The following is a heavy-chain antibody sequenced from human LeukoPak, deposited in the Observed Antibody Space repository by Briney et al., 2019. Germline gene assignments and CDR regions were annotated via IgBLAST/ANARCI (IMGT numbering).Heavy chain of an antibody. CDR1: GGSISSYY. CDR2: VYYSGST. D-gene: IGHD3-22*01. CDR3: ARSFDSSGYYYVHAFDI. J-gene: IGHJ3*02. V-gene: IGHV4-59*01. Sequence: ASETLSLTCTVLGGSISSYYWSWIRKPPGKGLEWIGYVYYSGSTHYNPSLKSRVTISVDTSKNQFSLKLSSVTAADTAVYYCARSFDSSGYYYVHAFDIWGQGTMVTVSS.